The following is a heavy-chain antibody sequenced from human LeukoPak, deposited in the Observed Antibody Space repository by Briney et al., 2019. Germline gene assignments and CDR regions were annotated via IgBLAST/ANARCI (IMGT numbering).Heavy chain of an antibody. CDR1: GFTFDDYA. D-gene: IGHD4-23*01. CDR2: ISWNSGSI. V-gene: IGHV3-9*01. CDR3: AKARGVTDYGGNSHFDY. Sequence: GGSLRLSCAAAGFTFDDYAMHWVRQAPGKGLEWVSGISWNSGSIGYADSVKGRFTISRDNAKNSLYLQMNSLRAEDTALYYCAKARGVTDYGGNSHFDYWGQGTLVTVSS. J-gene: IGHJ4*02.